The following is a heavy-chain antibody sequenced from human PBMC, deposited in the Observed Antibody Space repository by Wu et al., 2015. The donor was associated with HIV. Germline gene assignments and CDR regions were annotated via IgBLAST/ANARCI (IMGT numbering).Heavy chain of an antibody. CDR1: GYTFTTYY. Sequence: AEVKKPGASVKVSCKASGYTFTTYYIHWVRQAPGQGLEWVGWFNPNSGGAHFGLDFQGRVTMTGDTSISTVYMDLTSLASVDTAIYYCAREGRCPTTSCHFDYWGQGTLVTVSS. J-gene: IGHJ4*02. D-gene: IGHD2-2*01. CDR3: AREGRCPTTSCHFDY. CDR2: FNPNSGGA. V-gene: IGHV1-2*02.